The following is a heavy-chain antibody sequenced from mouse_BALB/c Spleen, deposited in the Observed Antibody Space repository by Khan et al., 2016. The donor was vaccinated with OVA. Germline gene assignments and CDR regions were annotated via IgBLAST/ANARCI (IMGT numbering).Heavy chain of an antibody. D-gene: IGHD1-1*01. CDR3: ADHLAGSFAY. V-gene: IGHV5-6*01. Sequence: EVQLVESGGDLVKPGGSLKLSCAASGFTFSSYSMSWVRQTPDQRLEWVASISSGGDYPYYPDSVKGRFTISRDNAKNTLYLQMSDLKSEDTAMYYCADHLAGSFAYWGQGTLVTVSA. J-gene: IGHJ3*01. CDR2: ISSGGDYP. CDR1: GFTFSSYS.